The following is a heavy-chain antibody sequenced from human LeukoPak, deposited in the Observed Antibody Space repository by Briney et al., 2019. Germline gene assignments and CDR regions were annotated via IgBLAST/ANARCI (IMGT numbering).Heavy chain of an antibody. CDR3: ARVGSAAATADY. CDR2: INPRGGST. J-gene: IGHJ4*02. Sequence: ASAKVSCKASGYTFTTYYMHWMRQAPGQGPEWMGIINPRGGSTDHSQKFQCRITMTSDTSTSTVYMELSSLRSDDTAVYFCARVGSAAATADYWGQGTLVTVSS. D-gene: IGHD6-25*01. V-gene: IGHV1-46*01. CDR1: GYTFTTYY.